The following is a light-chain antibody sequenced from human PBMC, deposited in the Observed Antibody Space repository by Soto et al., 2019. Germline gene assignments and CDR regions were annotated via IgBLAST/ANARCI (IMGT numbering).Light chain of an antibody. V-gene: IGKV1-27*01. CDR1: QGISNY. J-gene: IGKJ2*01. Sequence: DIQMTQSPSSLSASVGDRVTITCRASQGISNYLAWYQKKPGKLHERLIYAASTLQSGVPSRFSGSGSGTDFTLTISSLQPDDVETDYCEKYNSAPHTFGQGTNLEIK. CDR3: EKYNSAPHT. CDR2: AAS.